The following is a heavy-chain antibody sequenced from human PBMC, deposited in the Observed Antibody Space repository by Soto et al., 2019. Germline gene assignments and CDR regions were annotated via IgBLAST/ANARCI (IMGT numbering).Heavy chain of an antibody. J-gene: IGHJ5*02. CDR1: GFTVSNTY. D-gene: IGHD2-2*01. CDR2: IYTTGGT. V-gene: IGHV3-53*02. Sequence: EVQLVETGGGLIQPGGSLRLSCAASGFTVSNTYMTWVRQPPGKGLECVSVIYTTGGTNYADAVKGRFIICRDNSKNTLYLQMNSLRAEDTAVYYCAGALPVAKGGVDPWGPGNLVHVSS. CDR3: AGALPVAKGGVDP.